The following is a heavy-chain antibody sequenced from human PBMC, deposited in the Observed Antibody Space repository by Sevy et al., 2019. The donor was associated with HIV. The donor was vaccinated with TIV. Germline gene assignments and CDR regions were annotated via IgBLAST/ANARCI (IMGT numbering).Heavy chain of an antibody. D-gene: IGHD7-27*01. J-gene: IGHJ4*02. CDR2: VSGSGITT. CDR1: GFTFSSYA. Sequence: GGSLRLSCAASGFTFSSYAMNWVRQAPGKWLEWVSTVSGSGITTYYADSVKGRFTISRDNSKNTLYLQMNSLRAEDTAVYYCAKEGTTGDLDYWGQGTLVTVSS. V-gene: IGHV3-23*01. CDR3: AKEGTTGDLDY.